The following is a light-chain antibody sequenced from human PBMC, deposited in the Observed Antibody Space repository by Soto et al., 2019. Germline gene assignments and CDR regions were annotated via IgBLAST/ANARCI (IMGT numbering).Light chain of an antibody. J-gene: IGLJ1*01. CDR3: SSYAGSNNYV. V-gene: IGLV2-8*01. Sequence: QSALTQPPSASGSPGQSVTISCTGTSSDVGGYNYVSWYQQHAGKAPKLMIYEVSKRPSGVPDRFSGSKSGNTAYLTVSGLQAEDEADYYCSSYAGSNNYVFGTGTKVTVL. CDR2: EVS. CDR1: SSDVGGYNY.